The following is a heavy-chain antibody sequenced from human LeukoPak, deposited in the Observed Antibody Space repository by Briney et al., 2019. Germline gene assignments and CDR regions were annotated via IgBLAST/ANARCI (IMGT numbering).Heavy chain of an antibody. CDR2: ISGSVVST. Sequence: GGSLRLSCAASGFTFSSYGMSWVRQAPGKGLEWVSAISGSVVSTYYADSVKGRFTISRDNSKSTLYLQMNSLRAEDTALYYCAKDDGYSYGVGAFDIWGQGTMVTVSS. CDR3: AKDDGYSYGVGAFDI. J-gene: IGHJ3*02. CDR1: GFTFSSYG. V-gene: IGHV3-23*01. D-gene: IGHD5-18*01.